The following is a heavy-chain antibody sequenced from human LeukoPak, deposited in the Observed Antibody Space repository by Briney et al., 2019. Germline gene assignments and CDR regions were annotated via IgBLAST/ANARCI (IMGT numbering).Heavy chain of an antibody. J-gene: IGHJ4*02. CDR3: ARDRSEMATTRTFDY. CDR2: TIPIFGTA. Sequence: SVKVSCKASGGTLSSYAFGWFRQPPGQGLEWMGGTIPIFGTANYAQKFQGRVTITTDESTSTAYMELSSLRSEDTAVYYCARDRSEMATTRTFDYWGQGTLVTVSS. D-gene: IGHD5-24*01. CDR1: GGTLSSYA. V-gene: IGHV1-69*05.